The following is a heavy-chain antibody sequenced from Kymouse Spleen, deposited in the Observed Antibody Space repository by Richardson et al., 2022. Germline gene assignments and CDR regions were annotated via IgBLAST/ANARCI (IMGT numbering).Heavy chain of an antibody. V-gene: IGHV4-39*01. J-gene: IGHJ6*02. CDR2: IYYSGST. Sequence: QLQLQESGPGLVKPSETLSLTCTVSGGSISSSSYYWGWIRQPPGKGLEWIGSIYYSGSTYYNPSLKSRVTISVDTSKNQFSLKLSSVTAADTAVYYCARRDNGYYYGMDVWGQGTTVTVSS. CDR3: ARRDNGYYYGMDV. D-gene: IGHD2-8*01. CDR1: GGSISSSSYY.